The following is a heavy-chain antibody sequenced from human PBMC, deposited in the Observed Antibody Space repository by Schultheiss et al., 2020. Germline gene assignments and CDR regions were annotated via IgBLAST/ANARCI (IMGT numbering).Heavy chain of an antibody. D-gene: IGHD3-22*01. CDR1: GFTFSSYA. CDR2: IWYDGSDE. Sequence: GGSLRLSCAASGFTFSSYALSWVRQAPGKGLEWVAVIWYDGSDEKYADSVKGRFTISRDNSKNTLYLQMNSLRGEDTAVYYCARHGGLYYYDSSGWGYFHHWGQGTLVTGYS. V-gene: IGHV3-33*08. CDR3: ARHGGLYYYDSSGWGYFHH. J-gene: IGHJ1*01.